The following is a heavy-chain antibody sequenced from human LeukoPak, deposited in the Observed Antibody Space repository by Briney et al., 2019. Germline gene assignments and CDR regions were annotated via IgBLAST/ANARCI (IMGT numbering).Heavy chain of an antibody. CDR3: AKCTIVRGDKPTPYDY. Sequence: GGSLRLSCAASGFTFSSYARSWVRQAPGKGLEWVSGISGSGGSTYYADSVKGRFTISRDNSKNTLYLQMNSLRAEDTAVYYCAKCTIVRGDKPTPYDYWGQGTLVTVSS. J-gene: IGHJ4*02. CDR2: ISGSGGST. D-gene: IGHD3-10*01. CDR1: GFTFSSYA. V-gene: IGHV3-23*01.